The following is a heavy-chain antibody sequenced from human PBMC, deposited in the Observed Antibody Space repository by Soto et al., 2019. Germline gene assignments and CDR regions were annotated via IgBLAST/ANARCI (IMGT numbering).Heavy chain of an antibody. D-gene: IGHD3-22*01. Sequence: ASVKVSCKASGYTFTSYAMHWVRQAPGQRLEWMGWINAGNGNTKYSQKFQGRVTITRDTSASTAYMELNSLRSEDTAVYYCARAAYYYDSSGYCSNWFDPWGQGTLVTVSS. V-gene: IGHV1-3*01. CDR3: ARAAYYYDSSGYCSNWFDP. CDR1: GYTFTSYA. CDR2: INAGNGNT. J-gene: IGHJ5*02.